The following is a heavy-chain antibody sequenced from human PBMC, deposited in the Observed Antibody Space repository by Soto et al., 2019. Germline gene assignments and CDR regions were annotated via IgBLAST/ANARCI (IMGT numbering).Heavy chain of an antibody. Sequence: SETLSLTCAVSGVSISSSNWWGLVRHPPGKGLEWIGEIYHSGTTNYNPSLKSRVTISVDKSKNQFSLKLSSVTAADTAVYYCAGRPTYYDLWSGPWVFDPWGQGTLVT. CDR2: IYHSGTT. CDR1: GVSISSSNW. D-gene: IGHD3-3*01. V-gene: IGHV4-4*02. J-gene: IGHJ5*02. CDR3: AGRPTYYDLWSGPWVFDP.